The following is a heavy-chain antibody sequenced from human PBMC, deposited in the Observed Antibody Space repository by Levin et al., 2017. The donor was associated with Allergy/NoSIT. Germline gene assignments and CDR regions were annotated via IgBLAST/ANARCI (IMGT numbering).Heavy chain of an antibody. Sequence: SETLSLTCAVYGGSFSGYYWSWIRQPPGKGLEWIGEINHSGSTNYNPSLKSRVTISVDTSKNQFSLKLSSVTAADTAVYYCARGRIMITFGGVIASLFDYWGQGTLVTVSS. CDR2: INHSGST. D-gene: IGHD3-16*02. CDR1: GGSFSGYY. V-gene: IGHV4-34*01. J-gene: IGHJ4*02. CDR3: ARGRIMITFGGVIASLFDY.